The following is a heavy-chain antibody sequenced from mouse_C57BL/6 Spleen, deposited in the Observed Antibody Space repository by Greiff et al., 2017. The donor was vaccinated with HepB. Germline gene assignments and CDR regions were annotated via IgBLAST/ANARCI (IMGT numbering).Heavy chain of an antibody. V-gene: IGHV2-9-1*01. CDR1: GFSLTSYA. D-gene: IGHD1-1*01. J-gene: IGHJ4*01. CDR3: ARNLYVSSYDYYAMDY. CDR2: IWTGGGT. Sequence: VKLMESGPGLVAPSQSLSITCTVSGFSLTSYAISWVRQPPGKGLEWLGVIWTGGGTNYNSALKSRLSISKDNSKSQVFLQMNSLQTDDPARDYCARNLYVSSYDYYAMDYWGQGTSVTVSS.